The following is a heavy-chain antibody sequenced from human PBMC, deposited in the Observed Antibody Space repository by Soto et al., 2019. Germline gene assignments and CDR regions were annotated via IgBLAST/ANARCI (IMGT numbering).Heavy chain of an antibody. Sequence: SETLSLTCTVSGGSISSYYWSWIRQPPGKGLEWIGYIYYSGSTNYNPSLKSRVTISVDTSKSQFSLKLSSVTAADTAVYYCARRGYSGYVDYWGQGTLVTVSS. CDR3: ARRGYSGYVDY. J-gene: IGHJ4*02. D-gene: IGHD5-12*01. CDR1: GGSISSYY. CDR2: IYYSGST. V-gene: IGHV4-59*01.